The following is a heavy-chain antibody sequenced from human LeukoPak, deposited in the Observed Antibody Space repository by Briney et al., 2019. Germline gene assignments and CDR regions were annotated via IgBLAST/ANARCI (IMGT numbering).Heavy chain of an antibody. CDR3: ARNDYSILSGYDY. CDR2: ISSSGGST. Sequence: GGSLRLSCVASGSASGSTFSSSAMTWVRQAPGKGLEWVSTISSSGGSTYYADSVKGRFTISRDNAKNSLYLQMDSLRAEDTAVFFCARNDYSILSGYDYWGQGTLVTVSS. J-gene: IGHJ4*02. D-gene: IGHD4-11*01. V-gene: IGHV3-21*01. CDR1: GSTFSSSA.